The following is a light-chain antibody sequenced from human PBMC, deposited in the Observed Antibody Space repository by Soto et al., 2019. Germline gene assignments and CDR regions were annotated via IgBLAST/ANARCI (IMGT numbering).Light chain of an antibody. Sequence: QSVLTQPPSASGTPGQRVTISCSGSSSNIGRNTVTWYQQVPGTAPKLLISNNNQRPSGVPDRFSASKSGTSASLAIIGLRSEDETDYHCATWDDGLNAWVFGGGTKVTVL. CDR1: SSNIGRNT. CDR2: NNN. CDR3: ATWDDGLNAWV. J-gene: IGLJ3*02. V-gene: IGLV1-44*01.